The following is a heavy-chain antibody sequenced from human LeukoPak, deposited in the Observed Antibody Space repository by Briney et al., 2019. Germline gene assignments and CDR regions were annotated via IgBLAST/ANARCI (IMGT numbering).Heavy chain of an antibody. J-gene: IGHJ3*02. CDR3: ARGNYGKATDI. V-gene: IGHV1-46*01. CDR2: INPSSGST. CDR1: GYTFSSY. Sequence: PSVKVSCKASGYTFSSYMHWVRQATGQGLELMGIINPSSGSTSYAQKFQDRVTMTRVTSTSTLYMELSSLRSEDTAVYYCARGNYGKATDIWGQGTMVTVSS. D-gene: IGHD4-11*01.